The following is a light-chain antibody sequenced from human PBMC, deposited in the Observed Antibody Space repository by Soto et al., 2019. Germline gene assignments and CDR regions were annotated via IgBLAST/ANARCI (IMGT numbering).Light chain of an antibody. V-gene: IGLV1-40*01. J-gene: IGLJ1*01. CDR1: SSNIGAGYD. CDR2: GNS. Sequence: QSVLTQPPSVSGAPGQRVTISCTGGSSNIGAGYDVHWYQQLPGTAPKLLIYGNSHRPSGVPDRFSGSKSGTSASLVISGLRAEDEADYYCQSYDSTLSARYVFGTGTKVTVL. CDR3: QSYDSTLSARYV.